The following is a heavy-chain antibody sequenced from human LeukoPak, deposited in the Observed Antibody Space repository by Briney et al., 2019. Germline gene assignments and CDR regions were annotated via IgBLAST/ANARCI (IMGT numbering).Heavy chain of an antibody. CDR3: ARDLTTPPYNWFDP. J-gene: IGHJ5*02. V-gene: IGHV4-59*12. CDR1: GGSMSSSY. CDR2: IYSSGST. Sequence: SGTLSLTCVVSGGSMSSSYWTWIRQPPGKGLEWIGCIYSSGSTTYNPSLKSRVTVSADTSKNQFSLKLSSVTAADTAVYYCARDLTTPPYNWFDPWGQGILVTVSS. D-gene: IGHD4/OR15-4a*01.